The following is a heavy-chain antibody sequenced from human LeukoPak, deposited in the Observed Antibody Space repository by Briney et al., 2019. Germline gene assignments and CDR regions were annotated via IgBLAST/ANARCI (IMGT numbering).Heavy chain of an antibody. CDR1: GGSISSSSYY. Sequence: PSETLSLTCTVSGGSISSSSYYWGWIRQPPGEGLEWIGSIYYSGSTYYNPSLKSRVTISVDTSKNQFSLRLSSVTAADTAVYYCTIAAAGVGEFDYWGQGTLVTVSS. J-gene: IGHJ4*02. V-gene: IGHV4-39*01. CDR2: IYYSGST. D-gene: IGHD6-13*01. CDR3: TIAAAGVGEFDY.